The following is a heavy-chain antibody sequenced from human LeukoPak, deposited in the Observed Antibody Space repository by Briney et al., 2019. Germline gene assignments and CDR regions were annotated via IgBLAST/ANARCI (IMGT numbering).Heavy chain of an antibody. CDR2: FDPEDGET. V-gene: IGHV1-24*01. J-gene: IGHJ3*02. D-gene: IGHD3-3*01. CDR1: GYTLTELS. Sequence: ASVKVSCKGSGYTLTELSMHWVRQAPGKGLEWMGGFDPEDGETIYAQKFQGRVTMTEDTSTDTAYMELSSLRSEDTAVYYYATASPKRRFTIFGVVISADAFDIWGQGTMVTVSS. CDR3: ATASPKRRFTIFGVVISADAFDI.